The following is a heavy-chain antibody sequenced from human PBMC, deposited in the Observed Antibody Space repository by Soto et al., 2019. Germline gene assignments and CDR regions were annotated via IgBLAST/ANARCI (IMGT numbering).Heavy chain of an antibody. D-gene: IGHD1-26*01. CDR1: GFTFSSYA. CDR3: ARRGSGSHYDY. J-gene: IGHJ4*02. V-gene: IGHV3-23*01. CDR2: ISGSGGST. Sequence: EVQLLESGGGLVQPGGSLRLSCAASGFTFSSYAMRWVRQAPGKGLEWVSAISGSGGSTYYADSVQGRFTISRDNSKNTLYLQMNSLRAEDTAVYYCARRGSGSHYDYWGQGTLVTVSS.